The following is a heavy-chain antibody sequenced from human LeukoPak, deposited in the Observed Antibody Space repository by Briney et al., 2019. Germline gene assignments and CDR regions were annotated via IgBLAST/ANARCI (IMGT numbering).Heavy chain of an antibody. CDR1: GFTFSSYA. Sequence: GGSLRLSCAASGFTFSSYAMSWVRQAPGKGLEWVSAISGSGGSTYYADSVKGRFTISRDNSKNTLYLQMNSLRAEDTAVYYCARDWNGRKTVSGFDPXXXGXXXTVSS. V-gene: IGHV3-23*01. J-gene: IGHJ5*02. CDR3: ARDWNGRKTVSGFDP. CDR2: ISGSGGST. D-gene: IGHD1-1*01.